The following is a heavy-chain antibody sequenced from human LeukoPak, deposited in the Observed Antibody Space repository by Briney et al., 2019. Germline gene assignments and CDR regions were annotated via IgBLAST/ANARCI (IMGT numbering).Heavy chain of an antibody. D-gene: IGHD6-6*01. Sequence: GGSLRLSCAASGFTFSTSDMHWVRQVTGKGLEWVSAIGTGGDTYYPGSVKGRFTISRDNSKNTLYLQMNSLRAEDTAVYYCARGLLASHSSSSAFDIWGQGTMVTVSS. CDR2: IGTGGDT. V-gene: IGHV3-13*01. J-gene: IGHJ3*02. CDR3: ARGLLASHSSSSAFDI. CDR1: GFTFSTSD.